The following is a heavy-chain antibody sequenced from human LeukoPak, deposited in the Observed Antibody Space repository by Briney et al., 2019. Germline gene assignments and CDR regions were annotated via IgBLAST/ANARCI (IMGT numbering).Heavy chain of an antibody. V-gene: IGHV4-4*07. Sequence: SETLSLTCTVSGGSISSYYWSWIRQPAGKGLEWIGRIYTSGSTNYNPSLKSRVTISVDTSKNQFSLKLSSVTAADTAVYYCARAPRCSSTSCHQRRVGPTPPNYGMDVWGQGTTVTVSS. CDR3: ARAPRCSSTSCHQRRVGPTPPNYGMDV. J-gene: IGHJ6*02. D-gene: IGHD2-2*01. CDR1: GGSISSYY. CDR2: IYTSGST.